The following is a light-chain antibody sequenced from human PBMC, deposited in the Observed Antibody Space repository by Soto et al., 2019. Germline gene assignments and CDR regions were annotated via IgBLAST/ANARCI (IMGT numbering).Light chain of an antibody. CDR2: KAS. J-gene: IGKJ1*01. CDR3: QQYNSYRA. Sequence: DIQMTQSPSTLSASVGDRVTITCLASERIDSWLAWHQQKPGRAPKLLISKASSLESGVPSRFSGSGFGTEFTLTISSLQPDDFATYYCQQYNSYRAFGQGTKVEI. V-gene: IGKV1-5*03. CDR1: ERIDSW.